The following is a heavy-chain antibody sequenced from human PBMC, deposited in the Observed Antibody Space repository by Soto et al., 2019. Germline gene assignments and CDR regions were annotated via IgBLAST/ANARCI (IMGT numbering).Heavy chain of an antibody. Sequence: GAPVKRSCKASGYTFTSYGISRKRQAPGHGNEWLGRITAYNANTNYEQKLKGRVTMTKDTSRSTAYVELRSLRSDDTAVYYCARVSTTVTTSYYYYGMDVWGQGTTVT. V-gene: IGHV1-18*01. CDR1: GYTFTSYG. CDR3: ARVSTTVTTSYYYYGMDV. D-gene: IGHD4-17*01. CDR2: ITAYNANT. J-gene: IGHJ6*02.